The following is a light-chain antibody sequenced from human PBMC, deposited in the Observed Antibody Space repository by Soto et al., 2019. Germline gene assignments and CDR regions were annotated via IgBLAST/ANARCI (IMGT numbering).Light chain of an antibody. Sequence: IVMTQSPATLSVSPGERATLSCRASESVTNALAWYQQKPGQAPRLLIYRASIRATGTPARSSGSGSGTDFTLTISSLQSEDFAIYYCQEYNNWPPMYTFGQGTKLEIK. CDR2: RAS. CDR1: ESVTNA. J-gene: IGKJ2*01. V-gene: IGKV3-15*01. CDR3: QEYNNWPPMYT.